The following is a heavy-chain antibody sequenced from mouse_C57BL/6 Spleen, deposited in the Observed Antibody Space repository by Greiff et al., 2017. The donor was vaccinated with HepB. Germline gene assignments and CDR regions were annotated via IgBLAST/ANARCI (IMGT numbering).Heavy chain of an antibody. CDR3: ARDPPSYYSNYVGDYAMDY. J-gene: IGHJ4*01. Sequence: EVKLMESGGGLVKPGGSLKLSCAASGFTFSSYAMSWVRQTPEKRLEWVATISDGGSYTYYPDNVKGRFTISRDNAKNNLYLQMSHLKSEDTAMYYCARDPPSYYSNYVGDYAMDYWGQGTSVTVSS. CDR2: ISDGGSYT. V-gene: IGHV5-4*01. D-gene: IGHD2-5*01. CDR1: GFTFSSYA.